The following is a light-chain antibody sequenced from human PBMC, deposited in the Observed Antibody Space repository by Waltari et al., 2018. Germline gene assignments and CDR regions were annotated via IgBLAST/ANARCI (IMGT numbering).Light chain of an antibody. CDR3: QHVNSFPLT. CDR2: AAS. CDR1: QSIRND. J-gene: IGKJ4*01. V-gene: IGKV1-17*01. Sequence: DIQMTQSPSSLSASVGDRVTITCRASQSIRNDLAWYQQKPGKAPKRLIYAASSLQGGVPSRFSGGGSGTEFTLIISSLQPDDFATYYCQHVNSFPLTFGRGTKVEIK.